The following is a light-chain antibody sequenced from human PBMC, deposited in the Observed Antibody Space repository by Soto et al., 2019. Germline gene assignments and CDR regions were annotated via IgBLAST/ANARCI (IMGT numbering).Light chain of an antibody. CDR1: QSISSY. V-gene: IGKV1-6*01. CDR3: LQDYNYPWT. CDR2: AAS. Sequence: IQMTQSTSSLSASVGDRVTVTCRASQSISSYLIWYQQKPGKTPKLLIYAASSLQSGVPSRFSGSGSGTDFTLTISSLQPEDFATYYCLQDYNYPWTFGQGTKVDIK. J-gene: IGKJ1*01.